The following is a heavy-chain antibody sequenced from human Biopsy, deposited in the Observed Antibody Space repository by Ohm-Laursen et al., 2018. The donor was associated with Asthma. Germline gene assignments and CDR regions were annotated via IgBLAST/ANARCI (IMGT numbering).Heavy chain of an antibody. CDR1: GYTFNSAG. CDR2: ISVYNGNT. V-gene: IGHV1-18*01. J-gene: IGHJ6*02. Sequence: VSVKVSCKTSGYTFNSAGITWVRQAPGQGLEWMGWISVYNGNTKVAQKLQDRATMITDTSTSTAYMELRSLRSDDTAVYFCARAVDYSHYYGIDVWGQGTTVTVS. CDR3: ARAVDYSHYYGIDV. D-gene: IGHD3-10*01.